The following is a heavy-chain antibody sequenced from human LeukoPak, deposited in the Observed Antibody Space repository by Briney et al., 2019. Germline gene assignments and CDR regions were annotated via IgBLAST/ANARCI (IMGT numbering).Heavy chain of an antibody. Sequence: GGSLRLSCAASGFTFDDYAMHWVRQAPGKGLEWVSGISWNSGSIGYADSVKGRFTISRDNAKNSLYLQMNGLRAEDMALYYCARSSNYNYYYYYMDVWGKGTTVTVSS. CDR3: ARSSNYNYYYYYMDV. CDR2: ISWNSGSI. J-gene: IGHJ6*03. V-gene: IGHV3-9*03. D-gene: IGHD4-11*01. CDR1: GFTFDDYA.